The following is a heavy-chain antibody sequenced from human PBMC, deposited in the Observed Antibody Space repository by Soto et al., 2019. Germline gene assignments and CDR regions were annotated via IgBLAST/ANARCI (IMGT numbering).Heavy chain of an antibody. Sequence: PGESLKISCKGSGYSFTSYWIGWVRQKPGKGLEWMGIIYPGASDTRYSPSFQGQVTISADKSISTAYLQWSSLTASDTAMYYCARFLVSGQTDHFDYWGQGTLVTVSS. CDR3: ARFLVSGQTDHFDY. J-gene: IGHJ4*02. CDR1: GYSFTSYW. CDR2: IYPGASDT. V-gene: IGHV5-51*01. D-gene: IGHD6-19*01.